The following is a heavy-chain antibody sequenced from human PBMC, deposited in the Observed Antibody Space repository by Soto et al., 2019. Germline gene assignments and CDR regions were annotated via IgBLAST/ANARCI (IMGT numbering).Heavy chain of an antibody. Sequence: QIRLVQSGGEVRTPGDSVKVSCKASGYTFSSYGITWGRQAPGQGLEWLGWINPSSGETNYAQKFQGRVTVTTDTSTTTGYMELRNLTFDDTAVYYCARDWYPRFDPWGQGTLVTVSS. CDR2: INPSSGET. CDR3: ARDWYPRFDP. J-gene: IGHJ5*02. D-gene: IGHD6-13*01. CDR1: GYTFSSYG. V-gene: IGHV1-18*01.